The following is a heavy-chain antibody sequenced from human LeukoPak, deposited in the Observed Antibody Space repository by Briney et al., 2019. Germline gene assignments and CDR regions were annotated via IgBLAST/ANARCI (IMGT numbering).Heavy chain of an antibody. CDR3: AKVTMGDVWFDP. J-gene: IGHJ5*02. CDR1: GFTFSSYA. Sequence: GGSLRLSYAASGFTFSSYAMHWVRQAPGKGLEWVAFMHYDGRNILYADSVKGRFSISTDNSNNMVYLQMSSLRAEDTAVYYCAKVTMGDVWFDPWGQRTLVTVSS. D-gene: IGHD3-16*01. V-gene: IGHV3-30*02. CDR2: MHYDGRNI.